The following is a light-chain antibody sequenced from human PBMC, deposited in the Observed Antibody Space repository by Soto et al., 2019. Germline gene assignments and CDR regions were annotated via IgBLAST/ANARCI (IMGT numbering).Light chain of an antibody. V-gene: IGKV1-39*01. CDR2: GAS. CDR1: ESISTF. Sequence: DIQLTQSPSSLSASIVDRVTITGLASESISTFLNWYKQTPGNAPKLLIYGASTLHGGVPSRFRGSGSGTDFTLTIGSLQPEDFATYYCQQSHSTPRTFGQGTKVDIK. CDR3: QQSHSTPRT. J-gene: IGKJ1*01.